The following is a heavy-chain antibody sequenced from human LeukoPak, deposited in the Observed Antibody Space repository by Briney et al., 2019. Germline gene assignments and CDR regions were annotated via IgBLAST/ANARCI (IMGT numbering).Heavy chain of an antibody. Sequence: SETLSLTCTVSGGSISSYYWSWIRQPAGKGLEWIGRIYTSGSTNYNPSLKSRVTMSVDTSKNQFSLKLSSVTAADTAVYYCARDLYYYDSSGYYAYYFDYWGQGTLVTVSS. V-gene: IGHV4-4*07. D-gene: IGHD3-22*01. J-gene: IGHJ4*02. CDR1: GGSISSYY. CDR3: ARDLYYYDSSGYYAYYFDY. CDR2: IYTSGST.